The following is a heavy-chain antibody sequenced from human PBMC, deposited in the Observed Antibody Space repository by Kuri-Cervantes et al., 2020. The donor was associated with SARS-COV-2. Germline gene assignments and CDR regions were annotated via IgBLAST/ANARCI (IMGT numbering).Heavy chain of an antibody. CDR2: INPKTGGA. CDR1: GYTFSDYY. Sequence: ASVKVSCKASGYTFSDYYIHWVRQAPGQGLEWMGWINPKTGGAKYAQKFQGRVTMTRDTSISTAYMELSRLRSDDTAVYYGARDGLRRSTDYWGQGTLVTISS. D-gene: IGHD5-12*01. CDR3: ARDGLRRSTDY. V-gene: IGHV1-2*02. J-gene: IGHJ4*02.